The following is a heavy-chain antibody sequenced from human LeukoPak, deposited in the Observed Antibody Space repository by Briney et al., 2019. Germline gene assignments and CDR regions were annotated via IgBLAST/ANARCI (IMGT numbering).Heavy chain of an antibody. Sequence: PGGSLRLSCAVSGFTFSSYAMGWVRQAPGKGLEWVAGISGSGVSTYYADSVKGRFTISRDNSENTLYLQVNSPRAEDTAVYYCARFRTWGDKAFDYWGQGTLVTVSS. CDR3: ARFRTWGDKAFDY. CDR1: GFTFSSYA. J-gene: IGHJ4*02. D-gene: IGHD2-21*02. V-gene: IGHV3-23*01. CDR2: ISGSGVST.